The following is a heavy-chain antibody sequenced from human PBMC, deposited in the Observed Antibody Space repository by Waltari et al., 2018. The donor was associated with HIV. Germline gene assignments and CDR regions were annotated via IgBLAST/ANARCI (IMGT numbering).Heavy chain of an antibody. V-gene: IGHV1-69*01. CDR2: LVPMFGAA. CDR3: TRDAMVATDGHYGGDFGI. D-gene: IGHD2-21*02. CDR1: GGSFSTSA. J-gene: IGHJ3*02. Sequence: QVQLVQSGAEVKKPGSSVKVSCKYSGGSFSTSAFNWVRQAPGQGLEWVGGLVPMFGAARHAQEFQDRVTIIADEPTSTVYMAMNSLTSEDTAMLYCTRDAMVATDGHYGGDFGIWGQGTMVIVSS.